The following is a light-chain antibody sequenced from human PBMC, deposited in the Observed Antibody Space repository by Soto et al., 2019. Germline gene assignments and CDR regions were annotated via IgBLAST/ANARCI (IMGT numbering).Light chain of an antibody. CDR3: QQYNSYSGLT. CDR1: QSISSW. CDR2: GAS. J-gene: IGKJ4*01. V-gene: IGKV1-5*03. Sequence: DIQMTQSPSTLSASVGDRVTITCRASQSISSWLAWYQQKPGKAPELLIYGASSLDSGVPSRFSGSGSGTEFTLTISSLQPDDFATYYCQQYNSYSGLTFGGGTKVEIK.